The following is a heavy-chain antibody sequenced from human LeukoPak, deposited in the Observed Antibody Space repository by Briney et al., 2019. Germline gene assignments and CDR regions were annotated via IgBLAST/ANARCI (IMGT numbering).Heavy chain of an antibody. Sequence: PGGSLRLSCAASGFTVSSNYMSWVRQAPGKGLEWVSLIYSGGDTYYADSVKGRLTISRDNSKNTLYLQMNNLRADDTAVYYCATRYCSGTSCYRGAFDVWGQGTMVTVSS. CDR3: ATRYCSGTSCYRGAFDV. V-gene: IGHV3-66*02. CDR2: IYSGGDT. J-gene: IGHJ3*01. D-gene: IGHD2-2*02. CDR1: GFTVSSNY.